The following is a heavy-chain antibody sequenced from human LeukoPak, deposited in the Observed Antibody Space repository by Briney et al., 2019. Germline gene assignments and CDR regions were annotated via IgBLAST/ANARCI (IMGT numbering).Heavy chain of an antibody. CDR2: ISYDGSNK. CDR3: ASPGSSWYEGAFDY. D-gene: IGHD6-13*01. Sequence: GGSLRLSCTASGFPFSDHYIDWVRQAPGKGLEWVAVISYDGSNKYYADSVKGRFTISRDNSKNTLYLQMNSLRAEDTAVYYCASPGSSWYEGAFDYWGQGTLVTVSS. J-gene: IGHJ4*02. CDR1: GFPFSDHY. V-gene: IGHV3-30*03.